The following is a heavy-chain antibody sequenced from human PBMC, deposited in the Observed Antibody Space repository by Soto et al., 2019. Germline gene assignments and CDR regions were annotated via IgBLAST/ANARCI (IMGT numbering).Heavy chain of an antibody. CDR3: ATAQYDSSGYYYFDY. D-gene: IGHD3-22*01. CDR1: GYTFTGYY. CDR2: INPNSGGT. V-gene: IGHV1-2*04. Sequence: ASVKVSCKASGYTFTGYYMHWVRQAPGQGLEWMGWINPNSGGTNYAQKFQGWVTMTRDTSISTAYMELSSLRSEDTAVYYCATAQYDSSGYYYFDYWGQGTLVTVSS. J-gene: IGHJ4*02.